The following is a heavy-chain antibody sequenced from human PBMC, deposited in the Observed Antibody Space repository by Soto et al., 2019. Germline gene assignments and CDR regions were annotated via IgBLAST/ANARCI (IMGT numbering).Heavy chain of an antibody. CDR1: GFTFSSYG. V-gene: IGHV3-30*18. Sequence: GGSLRLSCAASGFTFSSYGMHWVRQAPGKGLEWVAVISYDGSNKYYADSVKGRFTISRDNSKNTLYLQMNSLRAEDTAVYYCAKDNEGYCSGGSCYWPLPHRYYYYGMDVWGQGTTVTVSS. J-gene: IGHJ6*02. CDR3: AKDNEGYCSGGSCYWPLPHRYYYYGMDV. D-gene: IGHD2-15*01. CDR2: ISYDGSNK.